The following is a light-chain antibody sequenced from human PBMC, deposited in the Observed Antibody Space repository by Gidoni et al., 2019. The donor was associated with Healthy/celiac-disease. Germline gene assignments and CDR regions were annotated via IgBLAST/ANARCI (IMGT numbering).Light chain of an antibody. J-gene: IGKJ2*01. Sequence: EIVITQSPSTLSVSPGERATLSCRASQSVSSNLAWYQQKPGQPPRLLIYGASTRATGIPARFSGSGSGTEFTLTIRSLQSEDFAVYYCQQYNNWPLYTFGQXTKLEIK. CDR1: QSVSSN. V-gene: IGKV3-15*01. CDR2: GAS. CDR3: QQYNNWPLYT.